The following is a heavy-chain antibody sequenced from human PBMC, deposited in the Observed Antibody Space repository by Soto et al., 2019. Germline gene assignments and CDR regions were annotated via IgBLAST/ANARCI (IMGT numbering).Heavy chain of an antibody. CDR2: IYPGDSDT. D-gene: IGHD5-12*01. CDR1: GYSFTSYL. V-gene: IGHV5-51*01. CDR3: ARLRDGYNWAFDD. J-gene: IGHJ4*02. Sequence: XESLKISCKGSGYSFTSYLLVWVRQMPGKGLEWMGIIYPGDSDTRYSPSFQGQVTISADKSISTAYLQWSSLKASDTAMYYCARLRDGYNWAFDDWGQGTLVTVSS.